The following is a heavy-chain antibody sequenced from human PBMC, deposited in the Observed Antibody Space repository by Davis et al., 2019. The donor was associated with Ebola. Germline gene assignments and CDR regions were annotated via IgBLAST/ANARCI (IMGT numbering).Heavy chain of an antibody. CDR1: GFTFSSYV. V-gene: IGHV3-30*02. CDR3: AKDYLDI. CDR2: IRYDGSNK. Sequence: GESLKISCAASGFTFSSYVMHWVRQAPGKGLEWVAFIRYDGSNKYYADSVKGRFTISRHNSKNTLHLQMNSLRAEDTAVYYCAKDYLDIWGQGTMVTVSS. J-gene: IGHJ3*02.